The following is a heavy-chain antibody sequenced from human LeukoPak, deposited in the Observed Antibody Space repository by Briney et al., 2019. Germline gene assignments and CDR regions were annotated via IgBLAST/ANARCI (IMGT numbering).Heavy chain of an antibody. CDR1: GYSFTNYW. Sequence: GESLNISCKGSGYSFTNYWISWVRQMPGRGLEWLGRIDPRDSYINYSPSFQGHLTISTDKSITTAYLHWSSLRASDTAMYYCARQLNWADFDFWGQGTLLTVSS. J-gene: IGHJ4*02. CDR2: IDPRDSYI. D-gene: IGHD7-27*01. V-gene: IGHV5-10-1*01. CDR3: ARQLNWADFDF.